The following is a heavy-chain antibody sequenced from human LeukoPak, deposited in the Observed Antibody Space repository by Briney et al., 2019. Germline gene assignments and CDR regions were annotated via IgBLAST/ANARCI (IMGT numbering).Heavy chain of an antibody. J-gene: IGHJ3*02. Sequence: PSQTLSLTCTVSGGSISSGSYYWSWIRQPAGKGLEWIGRIYTSGSTNYNPSLKSRVTISVDTSKNQFSLKLSSVTAADTAVYYCASDIAVAGTAAFDIWGQGTMVTVSS. D-gene: IGHD6-19*01. V-gene: IGHV4-61*02. CDR1: GGSISSGSYY. CDR2: IYTSGST. CDR3: ASDIAVAGTAAFDI.